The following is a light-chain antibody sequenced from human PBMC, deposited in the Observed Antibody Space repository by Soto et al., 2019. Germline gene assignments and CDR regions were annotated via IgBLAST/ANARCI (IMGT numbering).Light chain of an antibody. Sequence: QSALTQPRSVSGSPGQSLTISCTGASSNVGGYNYVSWYQQYPGKAPKLMIYDVTQRPSGVPDRFSGSKSGNTASLTISGLQAADEADYYCCSYAGNYILVFGGGTQLTVL. CDR2: DVT. CDR1: SSNVGGYNY. CDR3: CSYAGNYILV. V-gene: IGLV2-11*01. J-gene: IGLJ2*01.